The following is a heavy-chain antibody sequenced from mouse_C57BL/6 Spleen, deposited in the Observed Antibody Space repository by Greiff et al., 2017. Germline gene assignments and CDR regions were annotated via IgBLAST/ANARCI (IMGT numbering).Heavy chain of an antibody. CDR1: GFNIKDYY. CDR2: IDPEDGET. J-gene: IGHJ4*01. Sequence: EVQLQESGAELVKPGASVKLSCTASGFNIKDYYMHWVKQRTEQGLEWIGRIDPEDGETKYAPKFPGKATITADTSSNTAYLQLSSLTSEDTAVYYCAREGLLRYAMDYWGQGTSVTVSS. CDR3: AREGLLRYAMDY. V-gene: IGHV14-2*01. D-gene: IGHD1-1*01.